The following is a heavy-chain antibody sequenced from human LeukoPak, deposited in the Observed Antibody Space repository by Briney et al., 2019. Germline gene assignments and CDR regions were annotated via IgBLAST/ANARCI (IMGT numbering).Heavy chain of an antibody. CDR2: ISSSSSYI. CDR3: ANGQYGYGWGSYTTNWFDP. Sequence: PGGSLRLSCAGSGFTFSSYRMNWVRQAPGKGLEWVSSISSSSSYIYYADSVKGRFTISRDNAKNSLYLQMNSLRAEDTAVYYLANGQYGYGWGSYTTNWFDPWGQGTLVTVSS. J-gene: IGHJ5*02. V-gene: IGHV3-21*01. CDR1: GFTFSSYR. D-gene: IGHD3-16*01.